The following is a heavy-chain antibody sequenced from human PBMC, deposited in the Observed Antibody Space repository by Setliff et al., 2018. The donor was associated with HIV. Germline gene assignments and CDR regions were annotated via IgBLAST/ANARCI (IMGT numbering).Heavy chain of an antibody. CDR1: GGSISSSSRY. CDR3: ARLPISMVRGVISYFDY. V-gene: IGHV4-39*01. J-gene: IGHJ4*02. Sequence: SETLSLTCTVSGGSISSSSRYWGWIRQPPGKGLEWIGSIYYSGSTYYNPSLKSRVTISVDTSKNQFSLKLSSVTAADTAVYYCARLPISMVRGVISYFDYWGQGTLVTVSA. CDR2: IYYSGST. D-gene: IGHD3-10*01.